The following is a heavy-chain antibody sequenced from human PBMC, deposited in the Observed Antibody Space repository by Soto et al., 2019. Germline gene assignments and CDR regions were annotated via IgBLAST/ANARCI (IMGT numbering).Heavy chain of an antibody. Sequence: ASVKVSCKASGYIFTDYYMHWVRQAPGQELGWMGRINPNSGGTNYAQKFQGRVTMTRDTSASTAYTELSSLRSEDTAVYYCARETTDHLSYFDHWGQGTLVTVSS. D-gene: IGHD4-4*01. CDR1: GYIFTDYY. CDR2: INPNSGGT. V-gene: IGHV1-2*06. CDR3: ARETTDHLSYFDH. J-gene: IGHJ4*02.